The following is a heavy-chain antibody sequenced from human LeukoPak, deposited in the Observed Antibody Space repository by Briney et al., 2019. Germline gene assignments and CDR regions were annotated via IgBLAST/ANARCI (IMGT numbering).Heavy chain of an antibody. CDR1: GASIRTSEDH. D-gene: IGHD3-3*01. CDR2: TSNSDYP. V-gene: IGHV4-31*03. J-gene: IGHJ3*02. CDR3: ARAQTIFGVVWDAFDI. Sequence: KTSETLSLTCTVSGASIRTSEDHWTWIRQHPGKGLEWIGYTSNSDYPDSNPSLKSRVTISVDTSQNQFSLKLSSVTAADTAVYYCARAQTIFGVVWDAFDIWGQGTMVTVSS.